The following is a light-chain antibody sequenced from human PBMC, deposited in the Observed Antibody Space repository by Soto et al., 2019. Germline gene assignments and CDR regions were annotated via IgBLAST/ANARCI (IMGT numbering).Light chain of an antibody. J-gene: IGLJ1*01. CDR3: GTWDSSLSAYV. CDR2: DNY. CDR1: SFNIGNNY. V-gene: IGLV1-51*01. Sequence: QSVLTQPPSVSAAPGQKVTISCSGSSFNIGNNYVSWYQQLPGTAPKLLIYDNYKRPSGIPDRVSASKSGTSATLGITGLQTGDEADYYCGTWDSSLSAYVFGTGTKLTV.